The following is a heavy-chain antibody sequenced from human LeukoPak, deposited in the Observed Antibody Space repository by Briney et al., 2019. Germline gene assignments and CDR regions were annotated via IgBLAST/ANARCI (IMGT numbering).Heavy chain of an antibody. D-gene: IGHD3-22*01. J-gene: IGHJ4*02. CDR3: AKDREYYDSSGYYWWFDY. CDR1: GFTFSSYG. Sequence: GGSLRLSCAASGFTFSSYGMHWVRQAPGKGLEWVTFIRYDGSNKYYADSVKGRFTISRDNSKNTLYLQMNSLRAEDTAVYYCAKDREYYDSSGYYWWFDYWGQGTLVTVSS. CDR2: IRYDGSNK. V-gene: IGHV3-30*02.